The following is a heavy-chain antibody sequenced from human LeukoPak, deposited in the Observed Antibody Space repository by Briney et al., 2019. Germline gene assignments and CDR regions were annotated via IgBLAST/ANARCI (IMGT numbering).Heavy chain of an antibody. Sequence: SGGSLRLSCAASGFTFSSYGMHWVRQAPGKGLEWVAVISYDGSNKYYADSVKGRFTISRDNSKNTLYLQMNSLRAEDTAVYYCAKDGNYYYYGMDVWGQGTTVTVSS. CDR3: AKDGNYYYYGMDV. J-gene: IGHJ6*02. V-gene: IGHV3-30*18. CDR2: ISYDGSNK. CDR1: GFTFSSYG.